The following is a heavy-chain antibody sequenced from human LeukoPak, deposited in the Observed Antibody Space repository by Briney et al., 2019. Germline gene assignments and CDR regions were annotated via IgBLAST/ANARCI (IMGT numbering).Heavy chain of an antibody. CDR3: ARGFCSSTNCYQGPFDF. V-gene: IGHV3-15*01. Sequence: GGSLRLSCAASGFTFSSAWMTWVRQAPGKGLEWVGHIKNKTNGGTTDYAAPVKGRFIISRDDSKNTLYLQMNSLRTEDIAVYYCARGFCSSTNCYQGPFDFWGQGTLVTVSS. D-gene: IGHD2-2*01. CDR2: IKNKTNGGTT. J-gene: IGHJ4*02. CDR1: GFTFSSAW.